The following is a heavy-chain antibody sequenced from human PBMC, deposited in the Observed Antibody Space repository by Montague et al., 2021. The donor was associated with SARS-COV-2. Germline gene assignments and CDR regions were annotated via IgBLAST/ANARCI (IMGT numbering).Heavy chain of an antibody. D-gene: IGHD6-25*01. CDR3: ARGKLSSGWYDF. J-gene: IGHJ5*01. V-gene: IGHV3-21*06. Sequence: SLRLSCAASAFNFSTYSMTWVCQAPGKGLEWVSSISSTSTYIYYGDSVRGRFTISRDNAKNSPYLQMNSLRAEDTAVYYCARGKLSSGWYDFWGQGTLVTVSS. CDR1: AFNFSTYS. CDR2: ISSTSTYI.